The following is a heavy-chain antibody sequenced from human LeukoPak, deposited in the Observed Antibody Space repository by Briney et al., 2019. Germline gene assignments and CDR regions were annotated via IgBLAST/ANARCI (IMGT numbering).Heavy chain of an antibody. CDR1: GGTFSSSA. V-gene: IGHV1-69*13. D-gene: IGHD5-12*01. J-gene: IGHJ4*02. Sequence: SVKVFCKASGGTFSSSAISWVRQAPGQGLEWMGGIIPIFSTADYAQKFQGRVTITADESTSTAYMELSSLRSEDTAVFYCARTPLRPAATTPRQLDYWGQGTLVTVSS. CDR3: ARTPLRPAATTPRQLDY. CDR2: IIPIFSTA.